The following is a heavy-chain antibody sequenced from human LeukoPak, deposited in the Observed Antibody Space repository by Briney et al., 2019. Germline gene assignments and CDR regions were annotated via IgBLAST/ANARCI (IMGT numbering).Heavy chain of an antibody. J-gene: IGHJ4*02. D-gene: IGHD1-26*01. Sequence: GGSLRLSCAASGFTFSTYAMTWVRQAPGKGLEWVSAIGNSGYKTHYADSVMGRFTISRDNSKNTVYLQMNSLRAEDTALYYCAKDWSCDYWGQGTPVTVSS. CDR1: GFTFSTYA. CDR3: AKDWSCDY. V-gene: IGHV3-23*01. CDR2: IGNSGYKT.